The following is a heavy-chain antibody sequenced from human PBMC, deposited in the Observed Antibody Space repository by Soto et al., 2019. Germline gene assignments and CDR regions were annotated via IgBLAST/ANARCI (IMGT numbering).Heavy chain of an antibody. Sequence: PSETLSLTCAVYGGSFSGYYCTWIRQSPGKGLEWIGEMNHSGGTNYSPSLKSRVTISADTSKNQVSLRLSSVTAADTAVYYCARRHSATWLFDYWGLGTQVTVSS. CDR1: GGSFSGYY. J-gene: IGHJ4*02. D-gene: IGHD2-15*01. CDR2: MNHSGGT. CDR3: ARRHSATWLFDY. V-gene: IGHV4-34*01.